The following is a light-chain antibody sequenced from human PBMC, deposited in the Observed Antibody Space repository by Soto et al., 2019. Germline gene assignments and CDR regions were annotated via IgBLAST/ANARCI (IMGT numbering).Light chain of an antibody. V-gene: IGKV3-20*01. Sequence: EIVLTPSPGSMSLSPWERATLSCRASHSFSSNYLAWYQQKPGQAPRLLIYDASSRATGIPDRFSGSGSGTDFTLTISSLEPEDFAVYYCQRYCRLPLTFGGGIKADIK. J-gene: IGKJ4*01. CDR2: DAS. CDR3: QRYCRLPLT. CDR1: HSFSSNY.